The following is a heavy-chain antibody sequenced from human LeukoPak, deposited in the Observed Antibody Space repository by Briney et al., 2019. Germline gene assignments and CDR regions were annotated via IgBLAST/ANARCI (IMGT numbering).Heavy chain of an antibody. CDR1: GFTFSSYE. CDR2: ISGSGSTI. D-gene: IGHD4-17*01. V-gene: IGHV3-48*03. Sequence: GGSLRLSCAASGFTFSSYEMNWVRQAPGKGLEWVSHISGSGSTIYYAVSVKGRFTISRDNAKNSLSLQMNSLRAEDTAVYYCARTSYGDYAASVDYWGQGTLVTVSS. J-gene: IGHJ4*02. CDR3: ARTSYGDYAASVDY.